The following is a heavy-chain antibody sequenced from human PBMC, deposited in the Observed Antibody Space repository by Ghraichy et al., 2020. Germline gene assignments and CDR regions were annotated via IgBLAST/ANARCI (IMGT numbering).Heavy chain of an antibody. CDR1: GGSFSGYY. CDR2: INHNGST. J-gene: IGHJ6*02. CDR3: ARVPLNHAYYYYAMDV. Sequence: GSLRLSCTVYGGSFSGYYWSWIRQPPGKGLEWIGEINHNGSTNYNPSLKSRVTISVDTSKNQFSLNLSSVTAADTAVYYCARVPLNHAYYYYAMDVWGQGTTVTVCS. V-gene: IGHV4-34*01.